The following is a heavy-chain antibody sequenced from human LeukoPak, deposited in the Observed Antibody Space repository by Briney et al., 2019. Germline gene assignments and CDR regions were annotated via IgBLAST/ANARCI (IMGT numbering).Heavy chain of an antibody. CDR1: GYTFTSYY. V-gene: IGHV1-46*01. CDR2: INPSGGST. J-gene: IGHJ4*02. CDR3: AISSSLTGYFDY. D-gene: IGHD6-13*01. Sequence: ASVTVSCKASGYTFTSYYMHWVRQAPGQGLEWMGIINPSGGSTSYAQKFQGRVTMTRDTSTSTVYMELSSLRSEDTAVYYCAISSSLTGYFDYWGQGTLVTVSS.